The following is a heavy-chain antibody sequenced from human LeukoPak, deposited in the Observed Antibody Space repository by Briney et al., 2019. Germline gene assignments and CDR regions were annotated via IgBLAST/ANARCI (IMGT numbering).Heavy chain of an antibody. CDR2: INSDGSST. D-gene: IGHD2-21*02. CDR1: GFTFSTYW. CDR3: AGPMTEIDC. Sequence: GGSLRLSCAASGFTFSTYWMHWVRQAPGKGLVWVSHINSDGSSTNYADSVKGRFTISRDNAKNTLYLQMNSLRAEDTAVYYCAGPMTEIDCWGQGTLVTVSS. V-gene: IGHV3-74*01. J-gene: IGHJ4*02.